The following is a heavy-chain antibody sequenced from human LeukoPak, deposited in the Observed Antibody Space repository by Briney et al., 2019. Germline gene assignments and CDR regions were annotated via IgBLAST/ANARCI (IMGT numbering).Heavy chain of an antibody. V-gene: IGHV4-61*02. CDR2: IYTSGST. D-gene: IGHD2-2*01. CDR3: ARGPASIVVVPAGHYYYMDV. Sequence: SETLSLTCTVSGGSISSGSYYWSWIRQPAGKGLEWIGRIYTSGSTNYNPSLKSRVTISVDTSKNQFSLKLSSVTAADTAVYYCARGPASIVVVPAGHYYYMDVWGKGTTVTVSS. CDR1: GGSISSGSYY. J-gene: IGHJ6*03.